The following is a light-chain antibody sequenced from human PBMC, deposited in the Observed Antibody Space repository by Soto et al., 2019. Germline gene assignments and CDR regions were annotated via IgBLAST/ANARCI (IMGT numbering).Light chain of an antibody. Sequence: EIVMTQSPATLSVSPGERATLSCRASQSVGSDLAWYQQKPGQAPRLVIYGASSRATGIPDRFSGSGSGTDFTLTISRLEPEDFAVYYCQHYGDSSWTFGQGTKVDIK. J-gene: IGKJ1*01. CDR3: QHYGDSSWT. V-gene: IGKV3-20*01. CDR2: GAS. CDR1: QSVGSD.